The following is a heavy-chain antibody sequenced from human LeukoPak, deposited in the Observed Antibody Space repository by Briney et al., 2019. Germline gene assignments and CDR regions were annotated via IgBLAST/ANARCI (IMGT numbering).Heavy chain of an antibody. Sequence: GGSLRLSCAASGFTFSSYSMNWVRQAPGKRLEWVSSISSSSSYIYYADSVKGRFTISRDNAKNSLYLQMNSLRAEDTAVYYCASKKGEGWELLGIDYWGQGTLVTVPS. CDR2: ISSSSSYI. V-gene: IGHV3-21*01. CDR3: ASKKGEGWELLGIDY. CDR1: GFTFSSYS. J-gene: IGHJ4*02. D-gene: IGHD1-26*01.